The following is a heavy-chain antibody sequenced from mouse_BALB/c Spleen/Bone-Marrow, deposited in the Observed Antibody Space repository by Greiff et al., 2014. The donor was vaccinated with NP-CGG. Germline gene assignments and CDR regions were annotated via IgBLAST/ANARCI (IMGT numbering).Heavy chain of an antibody. CDR2: IYPSDSYT. CDR3: TTGTRFAY. J-gene: IGHJ3*01. D-gene: IGHD4-1*01. V-gene: IGHV1-69*02. CDR1: GYTFTSYW. Sequence: VKLQESGAELVRPGASVKLSCKASGYTFTSYWINWAKQRPGQGLEWIGNIYPSDSYTNYNQKFKDKATLTVDKSSSTAYMQLSSPTSEDSAVYYCTTGTRFAYWGQGTLVTVSA.